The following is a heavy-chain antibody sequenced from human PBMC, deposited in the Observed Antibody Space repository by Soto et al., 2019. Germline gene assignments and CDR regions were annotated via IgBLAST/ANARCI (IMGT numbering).Heavy chain of an antibody. V-gene: IGHV1-3*01. Sequence: QVHLVQSGAEVKKPGASVKVSCKTSGYTFTNNVIHWVRQAPGQRLEWMGWVNAGNDNTKWSREFQGRLTLTKDTAATTAYMELSSPTSEGTAIYFCAREVPYGYSRFDYWGPGTLVTVSS. CDR1: GYTFTNNV. CDR2: VNAGNDNT. D-gene: IGHD5-18*01. CDR3: AREVPYGYSRFDY. J-gene: IGHJ4*02.